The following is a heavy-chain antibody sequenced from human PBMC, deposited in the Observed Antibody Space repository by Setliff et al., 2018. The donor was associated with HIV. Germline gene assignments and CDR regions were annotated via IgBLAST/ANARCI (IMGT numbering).Heavy chain of an antibody. CDR1: GDFSNIQW. D-gene: IGHD1-1*01. V-gene: IGHV4-59*11. CDR3: AKQPGGHSFFDH. CDR2: IHHSGST. J-gene: IGHJ4*02. Sequence: SETLSLTCTVSGDFSNIQWWTWMRQSPGLGLQWIGSIHHSGSTYYDPSLKNRVTLSVDTSNNQVSLTLTSVTAADTAVYYCAKQPGGHSFFDHWGQGSLVTVSS.